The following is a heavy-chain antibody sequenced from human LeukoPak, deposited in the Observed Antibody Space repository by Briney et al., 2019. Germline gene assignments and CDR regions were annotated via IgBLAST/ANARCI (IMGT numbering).Heavy chain of an antibody. D-gene: IGHD2-8*01. CDR3: AKDRSCTNNICHGDFDY. CDR1: SFIFSNYA. Sequence: GGSLRLSCAASSFIFSNYAMSWVRQAPGKGLEWVSGISGSGGDTYYADSVKGRFTISRDNSKNTLYLQMNSLRAEVTAVYYCAKDRSCTNNICHGDFDYWGQGTLVTVSS. V-gene: IGHV3-23*01. CDR2: ISGSGGDT. J-gene: IGHJ4*02.